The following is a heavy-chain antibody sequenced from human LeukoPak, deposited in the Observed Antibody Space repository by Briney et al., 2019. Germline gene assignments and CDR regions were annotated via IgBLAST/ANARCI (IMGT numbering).Heavy chain of an antibody. J-gene: IGHJ4*02. CDR3: AKGEAKYYYESSAATTIDY. CDR1: GFTVSSNY. V-gene: IGHV3-53*01. CDR2: IYSGGST. D-gene: IGHD3-22*01. Sequence: PGGSLRLSCAASGFTVSSNYMSWVRQAPGKGLEWVSVIYSGGSTYYADSVKGRFTISRDNSKSTLYIQMNSLRAEDTAVYYCAKGEAKYYYESSAATTIDYWGQGSLVTVSS.